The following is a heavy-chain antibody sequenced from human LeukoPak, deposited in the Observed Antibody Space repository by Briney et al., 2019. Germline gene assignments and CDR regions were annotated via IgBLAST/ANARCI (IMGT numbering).Heavy chain of an antibody. CDR1: GFTFASYA. V-gene: IGHV3-21*06. J-gene: IGHJ4*02. Sequence: GGSLRLSCAASGFTFASYAVSWVRQAPGKGLEWVASIATRSSGIYYSDLVKGRFTISRDDGKNSLFLQMDSLGVDDTAMYYCSRGYCSGGSCSGGDYWGQGTLVTVSS. CDR2: IATRSSGI. D-gene: IGHD2-15*01. CDR3: SRGYCSGGSCSGGDY.